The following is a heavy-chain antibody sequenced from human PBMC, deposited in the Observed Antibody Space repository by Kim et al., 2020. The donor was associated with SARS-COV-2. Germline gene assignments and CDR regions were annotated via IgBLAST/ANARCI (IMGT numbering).Heavy chain of an antibody. V-gene: IGHV3-43*02. J-gene: IGHJ6*01. Sequence: GGSLRLSCAASGFTFDDYAMHWVRQAPGKGLEWVSLISGDGGSTYYADSVKGRFTISRDNSKNSLYLQMNSLRTEDTALYYCAKDNSLFGGLFQYYYYGMDVWGQGTTVTVSS. CDR1: GFTFDDYA. CDR2: ISGDGGST. D-gene: IGHD3-3*01. CDR3: AKDNSLFGGLFQYYYYGMDV.